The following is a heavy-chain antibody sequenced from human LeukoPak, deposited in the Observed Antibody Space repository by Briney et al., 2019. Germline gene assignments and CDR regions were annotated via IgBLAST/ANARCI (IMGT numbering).Heavy chain of an antibody. Sequence: ASVKVSCKTSGGTFNNSAISWVRQAPGQGLEWLGGIMSLFGTAGYAQKFQGRVTITKDESTRTVYLELTSLTSDDTAVYYCARDVHGDYGSGWFDPWGQGTLVSVSS. D-gene: IGHD4-17*01. CDR1: GGTFNNSA. CDR2: IMSLFGTA. J-gene: IGHJ5*02. CDR3: ARDVHGDYGSGWFDP. V-gene: IGHV1-69*05.